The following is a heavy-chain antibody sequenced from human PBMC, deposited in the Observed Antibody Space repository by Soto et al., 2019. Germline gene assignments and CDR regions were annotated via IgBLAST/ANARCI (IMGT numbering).Heavy chain of an antibody. J-gene: IGHJ6*02. CDR3: ARDYYDSSGYYYEFV. Sequence: GGSLRLSCAASGFTFSTYGMHWVRQAPGKGLEWVALIWYDGSKKYYADAVKGRFTISRDNPKNTLYLQMNGLRDEDTAVYYCARDYYDSSGYYYEFVWGQGTTVTVSS. V-gene: IGHV3-33*01. CDR2: IWYDGSKK. CDR1: GFTFSTYG. D-gene: IGHD3-22*01.